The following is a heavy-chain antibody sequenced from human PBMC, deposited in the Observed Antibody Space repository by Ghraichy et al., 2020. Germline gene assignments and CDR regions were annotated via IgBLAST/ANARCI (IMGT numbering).Heavy chain of an antibody. D-gene: IGHD3-16*02. CDR3: AKHFDYIWGSDRFIDY. CDR1: GFTFSSYA. Sequence: GESLNISCAGSGFTFSSYAMSWVRQAPGKGLEWVSAMSGRGGSIYDAESVKGRFTISRDNSMNTLYLQMDSLRAEDTAVYYCAKHFDYIWGSDRFIDYWGQGTLLTVSS. J-gene: IGHJ4*02. CDR2: MSGRGGSI. V-gene: IGHV3-23*01.